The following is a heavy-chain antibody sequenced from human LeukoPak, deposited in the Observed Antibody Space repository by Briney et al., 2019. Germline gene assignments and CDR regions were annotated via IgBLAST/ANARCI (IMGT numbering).Heavy chain of an antibody. CDR3: ATANVYCSGGSCSL. Sequence: GGTLRLSCAASGFTFSSYSMNWVRQAPGKGLEWVSSISSSSSYIYYADSVKGRFTISRDNAKNSLYLQMNSLRAEDTAVYYCATANVYCSGGSCSLWGQGTLVTVSS. V-gene: IGHV3-21*01. CDR1: GFTFSSYS. J-gene: IGHJ4*02. CDR2: ISSSSSYI. D-gene: IGHD2-15*01.